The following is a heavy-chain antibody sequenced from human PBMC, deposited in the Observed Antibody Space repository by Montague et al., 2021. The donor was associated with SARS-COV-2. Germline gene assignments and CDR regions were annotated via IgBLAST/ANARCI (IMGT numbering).Heavy chain of an antibody. D-gene: IGHD1-14*01. J-gene: IGHJ3*02. CDR2: FYSVGST. CDR1: GASISSSD. V-gene: IGHV4-59*01. Sequence: SETLSLTCTASGASISSSDWGWIRQSPGKGLEWIGYFYSVGSTDYNPSPKSRVTISRDTSKNQFSLKVRSVTAADTAIYYCARETMTADAFDIWGQGTIVTVSS. CDR3: ARETMTADAFDI.